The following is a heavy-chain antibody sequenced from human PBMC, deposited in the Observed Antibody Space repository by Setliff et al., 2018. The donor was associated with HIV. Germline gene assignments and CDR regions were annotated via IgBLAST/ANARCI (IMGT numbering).Heavy chain of an antibody. CDR3: ARDLGDVWVISPTDDAFDI. D-gene: IGHD3-16*01. Sequence: GASVKVSCKASGYTFTSYYMHWVRQAPGQGLEWMGIINPSGGSTSYAQKFQGRVTMTRDTSTSTVYMELGSLRSEDTAVYYCARDLGDVWVISPTDDAFDIWGQGTMVTVSS. CDR1: GYTFTSYY. J-gene: IGHJ3*02. V-gene: IGHV1-46*01. CDR2: INPSGGST.